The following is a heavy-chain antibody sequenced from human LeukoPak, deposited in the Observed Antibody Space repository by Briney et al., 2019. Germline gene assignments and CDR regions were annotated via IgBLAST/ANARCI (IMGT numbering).Heavy chain of an antibody. CDR1: GFSLYTSGVG. Sequence: SSPTLVNPTQTLTLTCTFSGFSLYTSGVGVGWIRLPPGMALESLALIYWDDDKRYRPSLKSRLFITKDTSKNQVVLTMTNMVPVDTATYYCAHRPDRYCSSTSCYTGPIFDYWGQGTLVTVSS. CDR3: AHRPDRYCSSTSCYTGPIFDY. D-gene: IGHD2-2*02. J-gene: IGHJ4*02. V-gene: IGHV2-5*02. CDR2: IYWDDDK.